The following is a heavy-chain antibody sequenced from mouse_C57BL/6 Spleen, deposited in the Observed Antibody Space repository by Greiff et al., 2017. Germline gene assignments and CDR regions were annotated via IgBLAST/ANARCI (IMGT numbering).Heavy chain of an antibody. Sequence: QVQLQQPGAELVRPGSSVKLSCKASGYTFTSYWMHWVKQRPIQGLEWIGNIDPSYSETHYNQKFKDKATLTVDKSSSTAYMQLSSLTSEDSAVYYCARYAGSSFWYFDVWGTGTTVTVSS. CDR1: GYTFTSYW. D-gene: IGHD1-1*01. V-gene: IGHV1-52*01. CDR2: IDPSYSET. CDR3: ARYAGSSFWYFDV. J-gene: IGHJ1*03.